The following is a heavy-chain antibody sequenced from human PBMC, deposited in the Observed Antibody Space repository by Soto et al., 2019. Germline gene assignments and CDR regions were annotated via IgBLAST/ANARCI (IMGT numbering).Heavy chain of an antibody. J-gene: IGHJ6*02. CDR2: IFPGDSDS. V-gene: IGHV5-51*01. CDR3: ARLLNGMDV. CDR1: GYTFSSYW. Sequence: GESLKISCEGSGYTFSSYWIAWVRQMPGKGLEWMGIIFPGDSDSRYSPSFQGQVTMTADKSTSTAYLQWTSLKASDTAMYYCARLLNGMDVWGHGTTVTVSS.